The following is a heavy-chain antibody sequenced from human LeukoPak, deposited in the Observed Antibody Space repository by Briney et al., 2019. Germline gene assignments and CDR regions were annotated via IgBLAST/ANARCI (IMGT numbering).Heavy chain of an antibody. Sequence: SETLSLTCTVSGGSISNYYWSWIRQPPGKGLEWIGYIYYSGSTNYNPSLKSRVTMSVDTSKNQFSLKLSSVTAADTAVYYCASAREYCISTNCYEFFQHWGQGTLVTVSS. D-gene: IGHD2-2*01. J-gene: IGHJ1*01. CDR1: GGSISNYY. CDR2: IYYSGST. CDR3: ASAREYCISTNCYEFFQH. V-gene: IGHV4-59*08.